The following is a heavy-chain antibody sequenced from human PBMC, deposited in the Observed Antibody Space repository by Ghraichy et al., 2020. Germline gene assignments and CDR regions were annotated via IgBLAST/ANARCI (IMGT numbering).Heavy chain of an antibody. D-gene: IGHD3-9*01. J-gene: IGHJ2*01. CDR2: IHHSGST. V-gene: IGHV4-39*01. CDR1: GGSIRSSNYY. Sequence: SETLSLTCTVSGGSIRSSNYYWGWIRQSPGKGLEWIGSIHHSGSTYYNPSLNSRVTISADTSRDQYSLRLSSVTAADTSVYFCAGSCTIIRYFAVWGRGTLVTVSP. CDR3: AGSCTIIRYFAV.